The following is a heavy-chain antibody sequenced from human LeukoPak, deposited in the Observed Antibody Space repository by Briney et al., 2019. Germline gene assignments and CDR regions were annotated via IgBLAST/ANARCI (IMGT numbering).Heavy chain of an antibody. J-gene: IGHJ4*02. V-gene: IGHV5-51*01. CDR2: IYPGDSDT. D-gene: IGHD3-10*01. CDR1: GYNFATYC. Sequence: GESLKISCKGSGYNFATYCIGWVRQMPGKGLEWMGTIYPGDSDTKYSPSFQGQVTISAEKSISTASLQWSRLKASDTAMYYCARGGDYYGSGNYYNRGGPGTDYWGQGTLVTVSS. CDR3: ARGGDYYGSGNYYNRGGPGTDY.